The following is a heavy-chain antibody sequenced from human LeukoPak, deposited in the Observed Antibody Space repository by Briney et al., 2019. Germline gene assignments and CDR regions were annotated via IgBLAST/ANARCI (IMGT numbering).Heavy chain of an antibody. CDR3: AKREPGPYCSGGNCYYSWFDP. V-gene: IGHV3-23*01. CDR2: ISCSGEST. CDR1: GVTFTSYA. D-gene: IGHD2-15*01. J-gene: IGHJ5*02. Sequence: GGSLRLSCAASGVTFTSYAMSWVRQAPGKGLEWVSAISCSGESTYYADSVRSRFSISRDNSKNTLFLQMNSLRVEDTAVYYCAKREPGPYCSGGNCYYSWFDPWGQGTLVTVSS.